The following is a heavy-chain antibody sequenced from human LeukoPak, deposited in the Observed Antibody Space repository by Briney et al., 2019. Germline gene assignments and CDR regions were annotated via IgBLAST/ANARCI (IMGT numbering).Heavy chain of an antibody. Sequence: PGGSLRLSCAVSGFTFSSFALSWVRQAPGKGLEWISGISGSGGRTDYAASVKGRFTISSDNSKNTLYLQMSSLRADDTALYYCAKSPPRCSGGSCYGYWGQGTLVTVSS. CDR3: AKSPPRCSGGSCYGY. CDR1: GFTFSSFA. V-gene: IGHV3-23*01. J-gene: IGHJ4*02. CDR2: ISGSGGRT. D-gene: IGHD2-15*01.